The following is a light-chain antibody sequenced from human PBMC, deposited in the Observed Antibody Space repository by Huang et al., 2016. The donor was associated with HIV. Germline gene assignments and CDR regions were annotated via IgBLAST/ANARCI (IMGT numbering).Light chain of an antibody. CDR1: QNINTF. CDR2: SAS. CDR3: QQSYRTPYT. J-gene: IGKJ2*01. Sequence: DIQMTQSPSSLSTFVGDRVTITCRASQNINTFLHLYQEKPGKAPRLLIYSASSLEDGVPSRFSGSASGTEFTLTISNLQPDDFATYYCQQSYRTPYTFGQGTKLDI. V-gene: IGKV1-39*01.